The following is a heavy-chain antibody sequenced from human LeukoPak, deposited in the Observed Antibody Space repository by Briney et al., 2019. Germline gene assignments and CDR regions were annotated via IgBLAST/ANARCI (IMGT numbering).Heavy chain of an antibody. CDR3: AKDYYGSGSQHFDF. V-gene: IGHV3-23*01. Sequence: GGSLRLSCAASGFTFSSYGMHWVRQAPGKGLEWVSAISGSGGSTYYADSVKGRFTISRDNSKNTLYLQMNSLRAEDTAVYYCAKDYYGSGSQHFDFWGQGTLVTVSS. J-gene: IGHJ4*02. D-gene: IGHD3-10*01. CDR1: GFTFSSYG. CDR2: ISGSGGST.